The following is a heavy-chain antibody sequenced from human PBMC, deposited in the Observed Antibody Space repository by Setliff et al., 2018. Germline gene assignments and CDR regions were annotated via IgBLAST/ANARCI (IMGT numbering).Heavy chain of an antibody. D-gene: IGHD1-26*01. CDR1: GFTFSSYA. CDR3: ARALGATITHFDY. V-gene: IGHV3-23*01. CDR2: ITFGSLSR. Sequence: PGGSLRLSCAASGFTFSSYAMSWVRQAPGKGLEWVSAITFGSLSRYYADSVEGRFTISRDNSKNTLFLEMNSLRTEDTAVYYCARALGATITHFDYWGQGTLVTVSS. J-gene: IGHJ4*02.